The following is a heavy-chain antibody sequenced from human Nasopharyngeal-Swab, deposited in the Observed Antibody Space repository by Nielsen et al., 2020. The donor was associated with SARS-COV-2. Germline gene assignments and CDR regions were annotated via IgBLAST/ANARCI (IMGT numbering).Heavy chain of an antibody. D-gene: IGHD6-19*01. Sequence: ASVKVSCKASGYTFTSYYMHWVRQAPGQGLEWMGIINPSGGSTSYAQKFQGRVTMTRDTSTSTVYMELSSLRSEDTAAYYCARKSLGYSSGWLVAFDIWGQGTMVTVS. J-gene: IGHJ3*02. CDR1: GYTFTSYY. CDR3: ARKSLGYSSGWLVAFDI. V-gene: IGHV1-46*01. CDR2: INPSGGST.